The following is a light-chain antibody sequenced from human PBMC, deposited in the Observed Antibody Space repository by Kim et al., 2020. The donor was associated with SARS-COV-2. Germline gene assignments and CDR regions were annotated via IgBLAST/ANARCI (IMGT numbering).Light chain of an antibody. V-gene: IGLV2-23*02. CDR1: SNDVGSYDI. Sequence: GQSITISCTGTSNDVGSYDIVSWYQQLPGRAPKLVIYEVTKRPSGISSRFSGSKSGNTASLSISGLQTEDEADYSCCSYAGSGTWVFGGGTQLT. J-gene: IGLJ2*01. CDR3: CSYAGSGTWV. CDR2: EVT.